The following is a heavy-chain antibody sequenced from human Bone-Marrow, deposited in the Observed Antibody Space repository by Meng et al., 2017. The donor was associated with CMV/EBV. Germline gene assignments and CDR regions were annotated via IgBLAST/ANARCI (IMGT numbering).Heavy chain of an antibody. CDR3: ARTDFWGAYDTEISWFDP. CDR1: GVSVSSSSYH. Sequence: SETLSLTCSVSGVSVSSSSYHWAWIRQSPGKGLEWIGTIYYRGNTYYNPSVKSRVTISVDTSKNQFSLKLTSVTAADTAVYYCARTDFWGAYDTEISWFDPWGQGTLVTVSS. CDR2: IYYRGNT. V-gene: IGHV4-39*07. J-gene: IGHJ5*02. D-gene: IGHD3-3*01.